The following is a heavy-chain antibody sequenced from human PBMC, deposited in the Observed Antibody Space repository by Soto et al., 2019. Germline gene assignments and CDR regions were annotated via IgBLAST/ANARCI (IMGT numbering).Heavy chain of an antibody. CDR1: GYTFTSYD. CDR2: MNPNSGNT. CDR3: ARSGELLASCDY. Sequence: QVQLVQSGAEVKKPGASVKVSCKASGYTFTSYDLNWVRQATGQGLEWMGWMNPNSGNTGYAQKFQGRVTMTRNSSISTAYMELRSLRSEATAVYYCARSGELLASCDYWGQGTLVTVSS. J-gene: IGHJ4*02. V-gene: IGHV1-8*01. D-gene: IGHD3-3*01.